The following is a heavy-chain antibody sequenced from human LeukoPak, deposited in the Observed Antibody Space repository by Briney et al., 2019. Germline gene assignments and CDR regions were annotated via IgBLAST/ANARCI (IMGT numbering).Heavy chain of an antibody. CDR2: ISGSEGTT. V-gene: IGHV3-23*01. CDR1: GFTFSSYA. J-gene: IGHJ5*02. CDR3: AKKFSGRYLSACHH. Sequence: GGSLRLSCAASGFTFSSYAMSWVRQAPGKGLEWVSSISGSEGTTYYADSEKGGFTLARNNTKNTVYLQMNRLRADDTAVYYCAKKFSGRYLSACHHWGQGTLVTVSS. D-gene: IGHD1-26*01.